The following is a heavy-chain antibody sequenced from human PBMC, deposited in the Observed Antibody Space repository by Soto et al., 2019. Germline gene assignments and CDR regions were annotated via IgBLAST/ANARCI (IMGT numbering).Heavy chain of an antibody. Sequence: SETLSLPCSLSAGYISSGGYYWSWIRQHPGKGLEWLGYIYYSGSTYYNPSLKSRVTISGDTSKNQFSLKLSSFTAADTAVYYCPRGQGMVRGPHDYYGMDVWSQGTTVTVS. V-gene: IGHV4-31*03. CDR3: PRGQGMVRGPHDYYGMDV. CDR1: AGYISSGGYY. CDR2: IYYSGST. J-gene: IGHJ6*02. D-gene: IGHD3-10*01.